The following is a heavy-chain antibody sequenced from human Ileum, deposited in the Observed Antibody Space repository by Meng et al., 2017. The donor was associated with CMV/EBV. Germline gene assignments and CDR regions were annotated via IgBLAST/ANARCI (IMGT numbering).Heavy chain of an antibody. CDR3: ARPSRTYNFLVKLLEY. Sequence: SGCTFTDYYIHGVRQAPGQGIEWMGWIKPNGGGTNYAEKFRGRVTMSRDTSMSTAYMELGRLRSDDTAVYYCARPSRTYNFLVKLLEYWGQGTLVTVSS. V-gene: IGHV1-2*02. D-gene: IGHD2/OR15-2a*01. CDR2: IKPNGGGT. CDR1: GCTFTDYY. J-gene: IGHJ4*02.